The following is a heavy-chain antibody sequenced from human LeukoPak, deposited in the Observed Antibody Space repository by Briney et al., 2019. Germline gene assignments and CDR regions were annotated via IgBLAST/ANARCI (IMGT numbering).Heavy chain of an antibody. CDR3: ARSIVVPAAILGNAFDI. D-gene: IGHD2-2*02. CDR2: IYSGGST. V-gene: IGHV3-66*02. J-gene: IGHJ3*02. Sequence: GGSLRLSCAASGFTVSSNYMSWVRQAPGKGLKWVSVIYSGGSTYYADSVKGRFTISRDNSKNTLYLQMNSLRAEDTAVYYCARSIVVPAAILGNAFDIWGQGTMVTVSS. CDR1: GFTVSSNY.